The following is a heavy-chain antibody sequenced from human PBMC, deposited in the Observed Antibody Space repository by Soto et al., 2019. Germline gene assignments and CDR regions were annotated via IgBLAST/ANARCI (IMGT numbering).Heavy chain of an antibody. CDR3: AKDHTRSAAPYYYGMDV. Sequence: SLRLSCAASGFTFSSYNMNWVRQAPGKGLEWVSSISSSSSYIYYADSVKGRFTISRDNSKNTLYLQMNSLRAEDTAVYYCAKDHTRSAAPYYYGMDVWGQGTTVTVSS. CDR1: GFTFSSYN. V-gene: IGHV3-21*04. D-gene: IGHD2-2*01. J-gene: IGHJ6*02. CDR2: ISSSSSYI.